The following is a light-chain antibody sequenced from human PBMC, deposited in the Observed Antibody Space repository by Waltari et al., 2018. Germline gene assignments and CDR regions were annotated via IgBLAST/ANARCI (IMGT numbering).Light chain of an antibody. Sequence: QSALTQPASVSGSPGQSITISCTAASSAIGSHHLVSWYQQRPGKAPRLIIFEGTKRPSGASYRFSGSPSDRMDSLTISGLQAEDEAAYYCCSYGGRSTWGFGGGTKLTVL. J-gene: IGLJ3*02. CDR3: CSYGGRSTWG. CDR1: SSAIGSHHL. CDR2: EGT. V-gene: IGLV2-23*01.